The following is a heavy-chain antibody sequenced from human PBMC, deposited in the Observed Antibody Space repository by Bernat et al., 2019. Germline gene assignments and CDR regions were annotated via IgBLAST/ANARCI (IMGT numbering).Heavy chain of an antibody. V-gene: IGHV4-30-4*01. CDR2: IYYSGST. Sequence: QVQLQESGPGLVRPSQTLSLTCAVFGDSISSGDHYWSWIRQPPGKGLEWIGFIYYSGSTYYNPSLKSRVVISVDTSKSQLSLILTSVTAADTAVYYCAREEEMAMGYWGQGILVTVSS. CDR1: GDSISSGDHY. CDR3: AREEEMAMGY. D-gene: IGHD5-24*01. J-gene: IGHJ4*02.